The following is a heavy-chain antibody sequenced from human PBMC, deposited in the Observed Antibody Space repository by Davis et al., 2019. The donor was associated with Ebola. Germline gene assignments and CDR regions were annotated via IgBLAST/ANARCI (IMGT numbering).Heavy chain of an antibody. V-gene: IGHV3-33*07. CDR2: IWYDGSRK. Sequence: GSLRLSCAASGFNFRRYCMDWVRQAPGKGLEWVAVIWYDGSRKYYGDSVKGRFTISRDNSNNLLYLQMNSLRAEDTAVYYCAIPDCSGANCYSVYIKNWGQGTLVTVSS. D-gene: IGHD2-15*01. CDR1: GFNFRRYC. J-gene: IGHJ4*02. CDR3: AIPDCSGANCYSVYIKN.